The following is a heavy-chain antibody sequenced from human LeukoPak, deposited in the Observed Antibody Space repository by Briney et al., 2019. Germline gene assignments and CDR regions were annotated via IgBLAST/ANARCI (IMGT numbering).Heavy chain of an antibody. V-gene: IGHV3-30*02. CDR2: VRFDAITK. Sequence: PGGSLRLSCAASGFTFSNYGMHWVRQAPDKGLEWVAFVRFDAITKFYADSVKGRFTISRDNSYDTLYLQMNSLRPEDTAVYYCAKRGNYDNSGYYPFDYWGQGTLVTVSS. D-gene: IGHD3-22*01. CDR1: GFTFSNYG. CDR3: AKRGNYDNSGYYPFDY. J-gene: IGHJ4*02.